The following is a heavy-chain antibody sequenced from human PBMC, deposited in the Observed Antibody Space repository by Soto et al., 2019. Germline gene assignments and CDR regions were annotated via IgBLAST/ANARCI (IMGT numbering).Heavy chain of an antibody. J-gene: IGHJ6*02. CDR2: INHSGST. D-gene: IGHD5-18*01. Sequence: SETLSLTCAVLGGAFSGHCLRWLRQYPGKWMAGIGEINHSGSTNYNPYLKSRVTISVETSKNQLSRKLSSATAADTDVYYCERDPRSLYSYGSYYYYYGMDVWGQGTTVT. V-gene: IGHV4-34*01. CDR3: ERDPRSLYSYGSYYYYYGMDV. CDR1: GGAFSGHC.